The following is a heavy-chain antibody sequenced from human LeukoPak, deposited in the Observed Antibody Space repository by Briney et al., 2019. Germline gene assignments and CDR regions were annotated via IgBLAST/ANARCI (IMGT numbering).Heavy chain of an antibody. V-gene: IGHV3-23*01. CDR3: AKSTGGSCYSGSGY. J-gene: IGHJ4*02. D-gene: IGHD2-15*01. Sequence: GGSLRLSCAASGFTFSSYAMSWVRQAPGKGLDWDSVINDGGDSTYYAGSVKGRFTISRDNSKNTLYLQMNSLRAEDTAVYYCAKSTGGSCYSGSGYWGQGTLVTVSS. CDR1: GFTFSSYA. CDR2: INDGGDST.